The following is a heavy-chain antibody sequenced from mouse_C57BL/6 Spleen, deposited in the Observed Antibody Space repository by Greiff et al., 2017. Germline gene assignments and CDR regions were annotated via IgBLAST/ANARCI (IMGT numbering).Heavy chain of an antibody. V-gene: IGHV1-62-2*01. D-gene: IGHD2-5*01. CDR1: GFTFTEYT. Sequence: QVQLKESGAELVKPGASVKLSCKASGFTFTEYTIHWVQQRSGQGLEWIGWFYPGGGSIKYNEKFKDKATLTADESSSPVYMELSRLTSEDSAVYFCARHEAYSNYFDYWGQGTTLTVSS. J-gene: IGHJ2*01. CDR2: FYPGGGSI. CDR3: ARHEAYSNYFDY.